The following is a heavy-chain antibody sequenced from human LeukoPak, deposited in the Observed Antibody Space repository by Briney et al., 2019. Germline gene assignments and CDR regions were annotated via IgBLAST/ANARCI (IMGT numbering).Heavy chain of an antibody. Sequence: PSETLSLTCTVSGGSISSSSYYWGWIRQPPGKGLEWIGRIYTSGSTNYNPSLKSRVTMSVDTSKNQFSLKLSSVTAADTAVYYCARGYYDSSGCYPLGYWGQGTLVTVSS. D-gene: IGHD3-22*01. CDR3: ARGYYDSSGCYPLGY. J-gene: IGHJ4*02. V-gene: IGHV4-61*05. CDR2: IYTSGST. CDR1: GGSISSSSYY.